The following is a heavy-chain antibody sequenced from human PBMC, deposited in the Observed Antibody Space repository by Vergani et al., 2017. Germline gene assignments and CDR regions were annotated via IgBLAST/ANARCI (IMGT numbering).Heavy chain of an antibody. CDR3: AKGRTPYGGNPRGDY. V-gene: IGHV3-23*01. CDR2: ISGSGGST. D-gene: IGHD4-23*01. J-gene: IGHJ4*02. CDR1: GFTFSSYA. Sequence: EVQLLESGGGLVQPGGSLRLSCAASGFTFSSYAMSWVRQAPGKGLEWVSAISGSGGSTYYADSVKGRFTISRDNSKNTLYLQRNSLRAEDRAVYYWAKGRTPYGGNPRGDYWGQGTLVTVAS.